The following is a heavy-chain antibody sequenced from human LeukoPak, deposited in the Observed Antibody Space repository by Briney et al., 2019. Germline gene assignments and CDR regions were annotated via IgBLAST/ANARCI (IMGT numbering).Heavy chain of an antibody. CDR3: VRHNHMDV. J-gene: IGHJ6*02. CDR1: GYTFTTYS. CDR2: INLSGGST. Sequence: ASVKVSCKASGYTFTTYSMYWVRQAPGQGFEWMAIINLSGGSTDYTQKFQGRVTMTRDTSTSTVYMELSSLRSEDTAVYYCVRHNHMDVWGQGTTVTVSS. V-gene: IGHV1-46*01.